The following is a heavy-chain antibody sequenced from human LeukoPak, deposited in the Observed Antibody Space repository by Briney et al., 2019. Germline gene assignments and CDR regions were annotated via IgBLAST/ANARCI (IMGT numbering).Heavy chain of an antibody. CDR2: IYYSGST. D-gene: IGHD6-19*01. J-gene: IGHJ4*02. V-gene: IGHV4-39*01. Sequence: PSETLSLTCTVSGGSISSSSYYWGWIRQPPGKGLEWIGSIYYSGSTYYNPSLKSRVTISVDTSKNQFSLKLSSVTAADTAVYYCATSGWYLLPGVYWGQGTLVTVSS. CDR1: GGSISSSSYY. CDR3: ATSGWYLLPGVY.